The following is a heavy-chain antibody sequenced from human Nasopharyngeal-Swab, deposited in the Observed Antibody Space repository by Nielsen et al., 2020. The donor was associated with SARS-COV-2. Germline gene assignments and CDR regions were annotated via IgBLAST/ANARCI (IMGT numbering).Heavy chain of an antibody. CDR1: GYTFTSYD. Sequence: ASVKVSCKASGYTFTSYDINWVRQAPGQGLQWLGWISVYNGHTNYAQHLQGRVTLTTDTSTNTAYMELRNLRFDDTATYYCARDFGRGAMINWLDPWGQGTLVTVSS. D-gene: IGHD3-3*01. V-gene: IGHV1-18*01. J-gene: IGHJ5*02. CDR3: ARDFGRGAMINWLDP. CDR2: ISVYNGHT.